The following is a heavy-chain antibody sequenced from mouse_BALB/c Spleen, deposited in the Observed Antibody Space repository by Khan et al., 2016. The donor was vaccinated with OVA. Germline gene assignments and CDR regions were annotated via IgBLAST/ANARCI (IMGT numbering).Heavy chain of an antibody. CDR3: ARELRLGGFAY. CDR1: GFSLTDYG. J-gene: IGHJ3*01. V-gene: IGHV2-6-7*01. D-gene: IGHD1-2*01. CDR2: IWGDGST. Sequence: QVQLQQSGPGLVAPSQSLSITCTVSGFSLTDYGVNWVRQPPGKGLVWLGMIWGDGSTDYNPALKSRLSISKDNSKSQVFLKMNSLRTDDTASYYCARELRLGGFAYWGQGTLVTV.